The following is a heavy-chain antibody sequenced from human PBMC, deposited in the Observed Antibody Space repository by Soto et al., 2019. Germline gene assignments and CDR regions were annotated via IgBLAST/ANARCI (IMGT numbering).Heavy chain of an antibody. Sequence: GSLRLSCAASGFTFSSYAMSWVRQAPGKGLEWIGEIYESGRTNYNASLKSRVSISADKSKNQFSLQLRSLTAADTAMYYCARNSFSTSSYNFLDPWGQGALVTVSS. J-gene: IGHJ5*02. V-gene: IGHV4-4*02. CDR3: ARNSFSTSSYNFLDP. D-gene: IGHD6-6*01. CDR1: GFTFSSYAM. CDR2: IYESGRT.